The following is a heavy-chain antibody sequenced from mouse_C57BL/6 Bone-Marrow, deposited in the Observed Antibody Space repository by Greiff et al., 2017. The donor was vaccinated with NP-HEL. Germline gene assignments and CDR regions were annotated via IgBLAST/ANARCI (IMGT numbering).Heavy chain of an antibody. CDR3: ARAWDGYHWYFDV. V-gene: IGHV3-8*01. CDR2: ISYSGST. D-gene: IGHD2-3*01. Sequence: DVKLQESGPGLAKPSQTLSLTCSVTGYSITSDYWNWIRKFPGNKLEYIGYISYSGSTYSNPSLKSRISITRDTSKHQYYLQLNSVTTEDTATEYCARAWDGYHWYFDVWGTGTTVTVSS. CDR1: GYSITSDY. J-gene: IGHJ1*03.